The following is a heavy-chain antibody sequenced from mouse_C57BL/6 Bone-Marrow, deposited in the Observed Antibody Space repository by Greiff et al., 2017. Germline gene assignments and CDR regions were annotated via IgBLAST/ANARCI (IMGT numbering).Heavy chain of an antibody. CDR1: GFNFKNTY. D-gene: IGHD3-2*02. V-gene: IGHV14-3*01. CDR2: IDPANGNT. CDR3: AILDSSGYWFAY. Sequence: VQLQQSVAELVRPGASVKLSCTASGFNFKNTYMHWVKQRPEQGLEWIGRIDPANGNTKYAQKFQGKATMTADTSSNTAYLQLSSLTSEDTAIYYCAILDSSGYWFAYWGQGTLVTVSA. J-gene: IGHJ3*01.